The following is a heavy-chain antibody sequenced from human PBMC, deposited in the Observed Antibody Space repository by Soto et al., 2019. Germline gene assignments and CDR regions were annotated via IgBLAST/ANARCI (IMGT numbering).Heavy chain of an antibody. D-gene: IGHD6-19*01. CDR3: AKHLIAVAGYLHGMDV. CDR1: GFTFSSYG. J-gene: IGHJ6*02. Sequence: QVQLVESGGGVVQPGRSLRLSCAASGFTFSSYGMHWVRQAPGKGLEWVAVISHDGSNKYFADSVKGRLTISRDTSQNTLYLQMNSLRAEDTAVYYCAKHLIAVAGYLHGMDVWGQGTTVTVSS. V-gene: IGHV3-30*18. CDR2: ISHDGSNK.